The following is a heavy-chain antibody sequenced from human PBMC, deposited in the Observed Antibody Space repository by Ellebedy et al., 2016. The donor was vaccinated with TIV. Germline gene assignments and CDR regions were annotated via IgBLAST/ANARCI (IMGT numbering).Heavy chain of an antibody. Sequence: MPSETLSLTCTVSGGSISSSNYYWGWIRQPPGKGLEWIGSIYYSWSTHYNPSLKSRVTISVDTSKNQFSLNLSSVTAADTAVFFCARQPYGSGTYTHDDSFDVWGQGTMVTVSS. CDR1: GGSISSSNYY. J-gene: IGHJ3*01. V-gene: IGHV4-39*01. CDR2: IYYSWST. D-gene: IGHD3-10*01. CDR3: ARQPYGSGTYTHDDSFDV.